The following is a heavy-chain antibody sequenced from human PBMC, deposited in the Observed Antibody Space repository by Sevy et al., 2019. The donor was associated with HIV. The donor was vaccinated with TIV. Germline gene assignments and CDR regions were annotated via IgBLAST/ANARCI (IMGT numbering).Heavy chain of an antibody. D-gene: IGHD6-19*01. CDR1: GFTLSSYS. J-gene: IGHJ4*01. CDR2: ISSSSDSSRTL. Sequence: GGSLRLSCVASGFTLSSYSMNWVRQAPGKGLEWVSYISSSSDSSRTLYYADSVNGRFSISRDNAKNSVHLQMTSLRVEDTAVYYCARPDLSGWYFDFWGHGTLVTVSS. CDR3: ARPDLSGWYFDF. V-gene: IGHV3-48*01.